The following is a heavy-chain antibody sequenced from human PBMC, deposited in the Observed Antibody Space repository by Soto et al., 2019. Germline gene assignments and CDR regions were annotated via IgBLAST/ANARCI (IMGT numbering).Heavy chain of an antibody. CDR2: ISSDGRST. CDR3: VKDRFIDY. V-gene: IGHV3-64D*06. J-gene: IGHJ4*02. Sequence: GGSLRLSCSVSGFTLSSYAMHWVRQAPGKGLEYASSISSDGRSTYYAASVKGRFTISRDNSKNMLYLQMSSLRPEDTAMYYCVKDRFIDYWGQGTLVTVSS. CDR1: GFTLSSYA.